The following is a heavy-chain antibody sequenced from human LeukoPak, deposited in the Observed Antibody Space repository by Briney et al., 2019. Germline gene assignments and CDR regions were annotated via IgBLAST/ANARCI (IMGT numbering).Heavy chain of an antibody. CDR3: ARDLRGTHYRPAP. Sequence: ASVKVSCKASGYTFTGYYMHWVRQAPGQGLEWMGWINPNSGGTNYAQKFQGRVTMTRDTSISTAYMELSRLRSDDTAVYYCARDLRGTHYRPAPWGQGTLVTVSS. CDR2: INPNSGGT. D-gene: IGHD4-11*01. CDR1: GYTFTGYY. J-gene: IGHJ5*02. V-gene: IGHV1-2*02.